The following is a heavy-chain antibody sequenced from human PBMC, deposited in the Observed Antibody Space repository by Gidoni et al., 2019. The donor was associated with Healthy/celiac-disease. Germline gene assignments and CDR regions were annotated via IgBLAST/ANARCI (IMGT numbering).Heavy chain of an antibody. CDR2: INAGNGNT. J-gene: IGHJ4*02. CDR1: GYTFISYA. CDR3: ARAETTVSSLDY. V-gene: IGHV1-3*01. Sequence: QVQLVQSGAEVKKPGASVKVSCKASGYTFISYAMHWVRQAPGQRLEWMGWINAGNGNTKYSQKFQGRVTITRDTSASTAYMELSSLRSEDTAVYYCARAETTVSSLDYWGQGTLVTVSS. D-gene: IGHD4-17*01.